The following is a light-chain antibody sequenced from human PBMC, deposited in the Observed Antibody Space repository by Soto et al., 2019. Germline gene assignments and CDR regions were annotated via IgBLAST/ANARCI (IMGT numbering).Light chain of an antibody. J-gene: IGLJ2*01. V-gene: IGLV1-40*01. CDR1: SSNIGAGYD. CDR2: GNN. CDR3: QSYDSTLSGL. Sequence: HSVLTQPPSVSGAPGQRVTISCTGSSSNIGAGYDVHWYQQLPGTAPKLLIYGNNNRPSGVPDRFSGSKSGTSASLAITGLQAEDEADYYCQSYDSTLSGLFGGGTKLTVL.